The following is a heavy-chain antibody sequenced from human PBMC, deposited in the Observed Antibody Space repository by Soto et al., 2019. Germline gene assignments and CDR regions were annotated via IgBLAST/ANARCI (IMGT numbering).Heavy chain of an antibody. J-gene: IGHJ3*01. Sequence: ASVKVSCKASGYTFTSYYMHWVRQAPGQRLEWMGWISTHNGNTIYAQKFQGRVIMTMDTSTTTVYMELRSLRPDDTAVYLCAREGILGLFDAYDLWGQGTMVTVS. V-gene: IGHV1-18*04. D-gene: IGHD3-3*01. CDR1: GYTFTSYY. CDR3: AREGILGLFDAYDL. CDR2: ISTHNGNT.